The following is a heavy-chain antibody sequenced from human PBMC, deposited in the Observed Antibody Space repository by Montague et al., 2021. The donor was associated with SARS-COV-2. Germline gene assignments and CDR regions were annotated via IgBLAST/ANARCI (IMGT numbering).Heavy chain of an antibody. D-gene: IGHD5-12*01. Sequence: SETLSLTCTVSGGSISSYYWNWIRQSPGKGLEWIGYIYYSGSTKYNPPLRSRVTISVDTSKSQMSLRLNSVTAADTAVYYCAGDRGRFWHFDLWGRGTLVTVSS. CDR1: GGSISSYY. CDR3: AGDRGRFWHFDL. V-gene: IGHV4-59*01. CDR2: IYYSGST. J-gene: IGHJ2*01.